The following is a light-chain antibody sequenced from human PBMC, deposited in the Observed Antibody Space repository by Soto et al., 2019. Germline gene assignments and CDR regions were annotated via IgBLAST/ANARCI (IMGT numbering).Light chain of an antibody. Sequence: DIQMTQSPSTLSASVGDKITITCRASQSISIWLAWYQQTPGKAPKILIYDASRLETGVPSRFSGSGSGTEFTLTISGLQPDDFAAYYCQQYNGYSTWTFGQGTRVETK. CDR2: DAS. CDR1: QSISIW. J-gene: IGKJ1*01. V-gene: IGKV1-5*01. CDR3: QQYNGYSTWT.